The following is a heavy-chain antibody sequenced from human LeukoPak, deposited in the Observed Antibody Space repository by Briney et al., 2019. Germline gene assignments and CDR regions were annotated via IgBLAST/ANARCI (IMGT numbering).Heavy chain of an antibody. J-gene: IGHJ4*02. CDR1: GFTFSSYW. CDR2: IKQDGSEK. Sequence: PGGSLRLSCAASGFTFSSYWMSWVRQAPGKGLEWVANIKQDGSEKYYVDSVKGRFTISRDNAKNSLYLQMNSLRAEDTAVYYYARGGIWSPYYFDYWGQGTLVTVSS. CDR3: ARGGIWSPYYFDY. V-gene: IGHV3-7*01. D-gene: IGHD2/OR15-2a*01.